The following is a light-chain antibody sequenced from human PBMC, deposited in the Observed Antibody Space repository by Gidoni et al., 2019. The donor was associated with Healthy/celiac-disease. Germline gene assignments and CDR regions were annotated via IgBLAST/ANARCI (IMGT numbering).Light chain of an antibody. CDR3: QAWDSITDVV. Sequence: SYELTQPPSVSVSPGQTASIPCSGDKLGDKYACWYQQKPGQSPVLVIYQDSKRPSGIPERFAGSNAGNTATLTISGTQAMDEADYYWQAWDSITDVVFGGGTKLTVL. CDR1: KLGDKY. CDR2: QDS. J-gene: IGLJ2*01. V-gene: IGLV3-1*01.